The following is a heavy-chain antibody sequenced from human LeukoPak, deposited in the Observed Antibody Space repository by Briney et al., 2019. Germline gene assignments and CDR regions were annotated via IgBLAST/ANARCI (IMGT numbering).Heavy chain of an antibody. Sequence: ASVRVSCKASGYRFTGCYMHWVRQAPGQGLGWRGWNKPNSVVTNYEQNFQGRVSMTRDPCISTAYMELSRLRSNDKAVYYRARQQDVSGYFHYWGRGTLVSVS. V-gene: IGHV1-2*02. J-gene: IGHJ4*02. D-gene: IGHD6-13*01. CDR2: NKPNSVVT. CDR1: GYRFTGCY. CDR3: ARQQDVSGYFHY.